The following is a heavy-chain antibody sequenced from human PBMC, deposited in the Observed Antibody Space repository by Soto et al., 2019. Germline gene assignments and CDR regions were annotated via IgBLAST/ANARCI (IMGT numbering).Heavy chain of an antibody. CDR1: GGSVSTTNYY. D-gene: IGHD1-1*01. CDR2: IFYSGSI. J-gene: IGHJ4*02. V-gene: IGHV4-39*01. CDR3: ARLIRREYIFAY. Sequence: SETLSLTCTVSGGSVSTTNYYWGWIRQPPGKGLEWIGNIFYSGSIYYNPSLKSRVTISVDTSKNQFSLKLSSVTAADTAVYYCARLIRREYIFAYWGQGTLVTVSS.